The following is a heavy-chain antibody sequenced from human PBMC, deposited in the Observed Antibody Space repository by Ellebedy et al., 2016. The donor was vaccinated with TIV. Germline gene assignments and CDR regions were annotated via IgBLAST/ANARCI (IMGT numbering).Heavy chain of an antibody. D-gene: IGHD3-22*01. V-gene: IGHV4-34*01. CDR3: ARHVGGLTMIVVVINPYYFDY. CDR1: GGSFSGYY. J-gene: IGHJ4*02. Sequence: MPSETLSLTCAVYGGSFSGYYWTWIRQRPGKGLEWIGSIYYIGSTYYNPSLKSRVTISVDTSKNQFSLKLSSVTAADTAVYYCARHVGGLTMIVVVINPYYFDYWGQGTLVTVSS. CDR2: IYYIGST.